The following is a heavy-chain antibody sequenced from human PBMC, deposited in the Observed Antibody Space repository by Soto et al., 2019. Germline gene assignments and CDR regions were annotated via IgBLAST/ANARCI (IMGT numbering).Heavy chain of an antibody. V-gene: IGHV4-30-4*01. CDR1: GDSISSADYY. Sequence: SETLSLTCTVSGDSISSADYYWSWIRQTPGKGLEWIGHIFYSGTTYYSPSLKSRLTISVDTSKNHFSLRLTSVTAADTAVYYCARDLWVEPELYYYGMDVWGQGTTVTVSS. D-gene: IGHD1-1*01. CDR2: IFYSGTT. J-gene: IGHJ6*02. CDR3: ARDLWVEPELYYYGMDV.